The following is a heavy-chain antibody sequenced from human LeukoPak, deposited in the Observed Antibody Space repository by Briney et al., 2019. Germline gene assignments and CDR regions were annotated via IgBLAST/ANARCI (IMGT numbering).Heavy chain of an antibody. V-gene: IGHV1-18*01. D-gene: IGHD3-22*01. CDR1: GYTFTSYG. CDR2: ISAYNGNT. CDR3: ARELNYYDSSGYYPGD. J-gene: IGHJ4*02. Sequence: ASVKVSCKASGYTFTSYGISWVRQAPGQGLEWMGWISAYNGNTNYAQKLQGRVTMTTDTSTSTAYMELRSLRSDDTAVYYCARELNYYDSSGYYPGDWGQGTLVTVSS.